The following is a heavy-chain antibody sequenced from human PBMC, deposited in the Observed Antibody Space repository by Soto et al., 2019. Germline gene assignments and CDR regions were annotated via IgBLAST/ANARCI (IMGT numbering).Heavy chain of an antibody. V-gene: IGHV4-31*03. D-gene: IGHD1-26*01. J-gene: IGHJ4*02. CDR3: ARNGESGWELFDY. CDR1: GGSISRGGYY. Sequence: QVQLQESGPGLVKPSQTLSLTCTVSGGSISRGGYYWSWIRQHPGKGLEWIGYIYYSGSTYYNPSLKSRVTISVDTSKNQFSLKLSSVTAADTAVYYCARNGESGWELFDYWGQGTLVTVSS. CDR2: IYYSGST.